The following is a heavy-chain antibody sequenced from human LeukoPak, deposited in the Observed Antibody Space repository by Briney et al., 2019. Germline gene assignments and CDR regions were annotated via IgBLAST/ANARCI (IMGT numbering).Heavy chain of an antibody. V-gene: IGHV4-38-2*02. CDR2: IYHSGST. CDR3: ARGDSSGCTFDH. Sequence: PSETLSLSCTVSGYSISSGYYWGWIRQPPGQGLEWIGSIYHSGSTYYNPSLKSRVTISVDTSKNQFSRKLSSVTAADTAVYYCARGDSSGCTFDHWGQGTLVTVYS. CDR1: GYSISSGYY. J-gene: IGHJ4*02. D-gene: IGHD6-19*01.